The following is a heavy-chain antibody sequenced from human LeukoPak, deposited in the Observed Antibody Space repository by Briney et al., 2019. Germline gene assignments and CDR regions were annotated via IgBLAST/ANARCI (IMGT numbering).Heavy chain of an antibody. J-gene: IGHJ6*03. CDR2: ISGSGGRT. CDR1: GFTFSSYA. CDR3: AKGRGHCINGVCHNYYYMDV. D-gene: IGHD2-8*01. V-gene: IGHV3-23*01. Sequence: GGSLRLSCAASGFTFSSYAMSWVRQAPGKGLEWVSSISGSGGRTDYADSVKGRFTISRDNSKNTLYLQMNSLRADDTAVYYCAKGRGHCINGVCHNYYYMDVWGKGTTVTVS.